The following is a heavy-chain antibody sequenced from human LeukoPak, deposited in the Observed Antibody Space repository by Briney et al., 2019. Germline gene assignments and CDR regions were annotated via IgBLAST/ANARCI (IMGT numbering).Heavy chain of an antibody. CDR1: GGSFSGYY. D-gene: IGHD2-2*02. Sequence: ETLSLTCAVYGGSFSGYYWSWIRQPPGKGLEWIGEINHSGSTNYNPSLKSRVTISVDTSKNQFSLKLSSVTAADTAVYYCARGAQNHALYYWYFDLWGRGTLVTVSS. CDR2: INHSGST. J-gene: IGHJ2*01. V-gene: IGHV4-34*01. CDR3: ARGAQNHALYYWYFDL.